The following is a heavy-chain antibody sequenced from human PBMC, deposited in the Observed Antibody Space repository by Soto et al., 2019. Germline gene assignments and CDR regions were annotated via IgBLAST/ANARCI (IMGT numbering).Heavy chain of an antibody. CDR3: ARDHLPGRITIFGVVDDAFDI. CDR1: GYTFTSYG. J-gene: IGHJ3*02. D-gene: IGHD3-3*01. CDR2: ISAYNGNT. V-gene: IGHV1-18*01. Sequence: ASVKVSCKASGYTFTSYGISWVRQAPGQGLEWMGWISAYNGNTNYAQKLQGRVTMTTDTSTSTAYIELRSLRSDDTAVYYCARDHLPGRITIFGVVDDAFDIWGQGTMVTVSS.